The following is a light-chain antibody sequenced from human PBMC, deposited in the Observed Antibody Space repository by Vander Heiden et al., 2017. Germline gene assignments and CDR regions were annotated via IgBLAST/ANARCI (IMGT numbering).Light chain of an antibody. Sequence: DIQMTPSPSSVSASVGDEVTIACRASTGISRWLAWYQQKPGKAPNLLIYAASNWQSGAPARFSGSGSGTDFTLTISSLQPEDAATYYCQQANSFSLTFGGGTKVVIK. V-gene: IGKV1-12*01. J-gene: IGKJ4*01. CDR3: QQANSFSLT. CDR2: AAS. CDR1: TGISRW.